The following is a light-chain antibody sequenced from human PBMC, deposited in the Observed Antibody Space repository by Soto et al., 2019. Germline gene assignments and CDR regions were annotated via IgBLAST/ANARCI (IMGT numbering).Light chain of an antibody. CDR1: QGIRNN. V-gene: IGKV1-17*01. CDR2: GTS. CDR3: LLPEFFPRT. J-gene: IGKJ1*01. Sequence: DIQMPQSPSSLFASLGDRFSITCLASQGIRNNLGWYQQRPGKAPKRLIYGTSNLQTGVPSRFSGSGYGTDFTLTISSLQPEDFTPYYCLLPEFFPRTFAQGSIVDNK.